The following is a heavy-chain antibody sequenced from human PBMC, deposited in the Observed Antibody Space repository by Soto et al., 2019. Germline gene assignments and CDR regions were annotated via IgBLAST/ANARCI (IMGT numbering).Heavy chain of an antibody. CDR2: MNPNSNNK. V-gene: IGHV1-8*01. CDR1: GYTFASYD. Sequence: QVQLVQSGAEVKTPGASVKVSCKASGYTFASYDINWVRQAPGQGLEGMGWMNPNSNNKGYAQKLQGRLTMTSDIALSIAHMEQSSLRNEDSAVYYCARSDGYHFNWLDSWGQGTLVTVSA. J-gene: IGHJ5*01. CDR3: ARSDGYHFNWLDS. D-gene: IGHD2-21*01.